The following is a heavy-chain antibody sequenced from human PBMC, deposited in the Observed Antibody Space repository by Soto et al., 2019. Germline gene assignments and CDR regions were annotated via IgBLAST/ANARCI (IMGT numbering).Heavy chain of an antibody. V-gene: IGHV3-23*01. CDR3: AKGSGSYDFYY. D-gene: IGHD1-26*01. CDR2: ISGSGGST. CDR1: GFTFSSYA. Sequence: GGSLRLSFAAPGFTFSSYALTWVRQAPGKGLEWVSAISGSGGSTYYADSVKGRFTISRDNSKNTLYLQMNSLRAEDTAVYYCAKGSGSYDFYYWAQGTLVTVSS. J-gene: IGHJ4*02.